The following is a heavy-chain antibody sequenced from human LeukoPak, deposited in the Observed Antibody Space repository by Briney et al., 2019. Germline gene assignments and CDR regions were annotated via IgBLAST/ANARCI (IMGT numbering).Heavy chain of an antibody. CDR3: ARDQLLWFRTLTYSFHN. CDR1: GFSFNSYA. V-gene: IGHV3-30*03. D-gene: IGHD3-10*01. J-gene: IGHJ4*02. Sequence: GGSLRLYCAASGFSFNSYAMHWVRQAPGKGLEWVAIISHDGSNKKYADSVKGRFTISKDISTKTLYLQMNSLRPEDTALYYCARDQLLWFRTLTYSFHNWGQGALFTVSS. CDR2: ISHDGSNK.